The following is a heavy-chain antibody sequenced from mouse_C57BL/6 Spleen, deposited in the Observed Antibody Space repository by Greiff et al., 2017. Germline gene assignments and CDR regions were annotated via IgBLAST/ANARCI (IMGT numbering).Heavy chain of an antibody. J-gene: IGHJ4*01. Sequence: EVQVVEPGGGLVKPGASLKLSCAASGFTFSDYGMHWVRQAPEQGLEWVAYISRGSSTIYYADTVKGRFTISVDNAKNTLFLQMTRLRSEDAAMYYCASDGYYLGAMGCWGQGASVTV. CDR2: ISRGSSTI. V-gene: IGHV5-17*01. CDR1: GFTFSDYG. D-gene: IGHD2-3*01. CDR3: ASDGYYLGAMGC.